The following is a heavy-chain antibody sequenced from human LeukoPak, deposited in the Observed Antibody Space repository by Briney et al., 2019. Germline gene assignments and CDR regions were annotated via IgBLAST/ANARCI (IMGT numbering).Heavy chain of an antibody. CDR3: ARGLRDGSGSYGTYYFDY. Sequence: GASVKVSCKPSGYTFTSYDIMWLRQSTGQGLKWMGWTNPNSGNTGYAQKFQGRVTMTRNTSISTAYMELSSLRSEDTAVYYCARGLRDGSGSYGTYYFDYWGQGTLVTVSS. J-gene: IGHJ4*02. V-gene: IGHV1-8*01. D-gene: IGHD3-10*01. CDR1: GYTFTSYD. CDR2: TNPNSGNT.